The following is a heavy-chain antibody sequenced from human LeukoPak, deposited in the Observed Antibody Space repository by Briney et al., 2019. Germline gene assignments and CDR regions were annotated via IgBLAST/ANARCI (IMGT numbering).Heavy chain of an antibody. J-gene: IGHJ4*02. CDR2: IYYSGST. CDR1: GGSISSGGYY. Sequence: PSETLSLTCTVSGGSISSGGYYWSWIRQHPGKVLEWIGYIYYSGSTYYNPSLKSRVTISVDTSKNQFSLKLSSVTAEDTAVYYCARARLGYCSSTSCYGRADFDYWGQGTLVTVSS. D-gene: IGHD2-2*01. CDR3: ARARLGYCSSTSCYGRADFDY. V-gene: IGHV4-31*03.